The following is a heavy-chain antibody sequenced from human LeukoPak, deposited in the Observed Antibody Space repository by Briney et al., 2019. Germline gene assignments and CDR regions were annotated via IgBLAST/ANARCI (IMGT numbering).Heavy chain of an antibody. CDR2: IYYSGST. CDR1: GGSISSGGYS. Sequence: SETLPLTCAVSGGSISSGGYSWSWIRQPPGKGLEWIGYIYYSGSTYYNPSLKSRVTISVDTSKNQFSLKLSSVTAADTAVYYCARDRSYSSSWYPVGNWFDPWGQGTLVTVSS. J-gene: IGHJ5*02. CDR3: ARDRSYSSSWYPVGNWFDP. V-gene: IGHV4-30-4*07. D-gene: IGHD6-13*01.